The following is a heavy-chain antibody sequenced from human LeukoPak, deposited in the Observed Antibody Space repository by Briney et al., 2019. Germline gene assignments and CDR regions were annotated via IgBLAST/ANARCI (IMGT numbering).Heavy chain of an antibody. V-gene: IGHV4-59*12. J-gene: IGHJ5*02. CDR2: IHYAGST. Sequence: SETLSLTCTVSGGSISSYYWSWIRQSPGKGLECIGYIHYAGSTNYNPSLKSRVTISVETSKNQFSLKLSSVSAADTAVYYCARRGPPRTLLRGVKSGWFDPWGQGTLVTVSS. D-gene: IGHD3-10*01. CDR3: ARRGPPRTLLRGVKSGWFDP. CDR1: GGSISSYY.